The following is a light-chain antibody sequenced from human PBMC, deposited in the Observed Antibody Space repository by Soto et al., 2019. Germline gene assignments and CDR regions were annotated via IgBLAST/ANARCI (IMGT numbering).Light chain of an antibody. J-gene: IGKJ1*01. CDR3: HQHLNCPQA. Sequence: VMTQSPSTLSVSPGERVTLSCRASESVSTYLAWYQQKPGQAPKLLISGSSASAPGIPDRFSGSGSGTELSTLIINLQPEDFAPSYCHQHLNCPQAFGQGTKVEIK. CDR1: ESVSTY. V-gene: IGKV3-15*01. CDR2: GSS.